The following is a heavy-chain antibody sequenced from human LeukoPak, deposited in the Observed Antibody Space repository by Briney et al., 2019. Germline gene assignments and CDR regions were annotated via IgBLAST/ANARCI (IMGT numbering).Heavy chain of an antibody. J-gene: IGHJ4*02. D-gene: IGHD2-15*01. CDR2: ISYDGSNK. Sequence: PGGSLRLSCAASGFTFSSYAMHWVRQAPGKGLEWVAVISYDGSNKYYADSVKGRFTISRDNSKNTLYLQMNSLRAEDTAVYYCARGPTKYCSGGSCADFDYWGQGTLVTVSS. CDR3: ARGPTKYCSGGSCADFDY. V-gene: IGHV3-30-3*01. CDR1: GFTFSSYA.